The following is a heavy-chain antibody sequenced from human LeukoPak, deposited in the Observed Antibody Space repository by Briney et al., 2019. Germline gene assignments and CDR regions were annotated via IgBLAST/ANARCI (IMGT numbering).Heavy chain of an antibody. CDR2: ITHDGSDK. CDR3: ARISSKTRVRASNTTKNYYCSFRDL. CDR1: GFTFTSYW. J-gene: IGHJ6*03. D-gene: IGHD1-1*01. Sequence: GGSLRLSCVASGFTFTSYWMTWVRQAPGKGLEWVADITHDGSDKYYVDSVKGRFTISRDNSKNTLYVQMNSLRAEDTAVYYWARISSKTRVRASNTTKNYYCSFRDLGGKGTTDTLSS. V-gene: IGHV3-7*01.